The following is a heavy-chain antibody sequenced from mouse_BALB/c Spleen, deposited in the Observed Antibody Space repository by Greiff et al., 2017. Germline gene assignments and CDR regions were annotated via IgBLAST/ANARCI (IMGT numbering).Heavy chain of an antibody. CDR3: ARSHYRYGERVYDFDD. Sequence: QVHVKQSGAELVKPGASVKLSCTASGYTFTSYDINWVRQRPEQGLEWIGWIFPGDGSTKYNEKFKGKATLTTDKSSSTAYMQLSRLTSEDSAVYFCARSHYRYGERVYDFDDWGEGTTLTVSS. D-gene: IGHD2-14*01. CDR2: IFPGDGST. V-gene: IGHV1S56*01. J-gene: IGHJ2*01. CDR1: GYTFTSYD.